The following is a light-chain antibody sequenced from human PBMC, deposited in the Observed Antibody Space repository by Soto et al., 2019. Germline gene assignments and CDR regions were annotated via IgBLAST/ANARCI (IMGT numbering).Light chain of an antibody. CDR2: DAS. Sequence: DIQMTHSPSTLSASVVYTFTVTCRASQSVSGWLAWYQQTPGEAPKLLIYDASALPRGVPSRFSGSGPGTDFTLTISRLEPEDFAVYYCQQRSNWPPSINCGQGTRRAIK. J-gene: IGKJ5*01. CDR1: QSVSGW. CDR3: QQRSNWPPSIN. V-gene: IGKV1-5*01.